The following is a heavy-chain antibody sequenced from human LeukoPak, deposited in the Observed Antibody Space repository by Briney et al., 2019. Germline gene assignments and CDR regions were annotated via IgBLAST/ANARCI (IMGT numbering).Heavy chain of an antibody. D-gene: IGHD1-26*01. CDR2: IWYDGTNI. CDR3: ARDRAYSGGDPKHFDY. CDR1: GFTFSRYG. V-gene: IGHV3-33*01. Sequence: GGSLRLSCAASGFTFSRYGMHWVRQAPGKGLEWVAVIWYDGTNIKYADSVKGRFTVSRDNSKNTLYLQMNSPRAEDTAVYYCARDRAYSGGDPKHFDYWGQGTLVTVSS. J-gene: IGHJ4*02.